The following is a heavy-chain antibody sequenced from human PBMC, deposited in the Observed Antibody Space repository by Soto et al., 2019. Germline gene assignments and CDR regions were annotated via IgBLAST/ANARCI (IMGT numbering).Heavy chain of an antibody. Sequence: AGGSLRLSCAASGFTVSSNYMSWVRQAPGKGLEWVSVIYSGGSTYYADSVKGRFTISRDNSKNTLYLQMNSLRAEDTAVYYCAREGGGSSPWFDPWGQGTLVTVS. J-gene: IGHJ5*02. D-gene: IGHD2-15*01. CDR3: AREGGGSSPWFDP. V-gene: IGHV3-53*01. CDR1: GFTVSSNY. CDR2: IYSGGST.